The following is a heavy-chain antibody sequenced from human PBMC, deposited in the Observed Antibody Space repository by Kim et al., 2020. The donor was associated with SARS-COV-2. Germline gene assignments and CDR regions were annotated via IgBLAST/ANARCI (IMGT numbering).Heavy chain of an antibody. CDR1: GFTFSNAW. Sequence: GGSLRLSCAASGFTFSNAWMSWVRQAPGKRLEWVGRIKSKTDGGTTDYAAPVKGRFTISRDDSKNTLYLQMKSLKTEDTAVYYCTTEYYGSGSYRPLDYYYGMDVWGQGTTVTVSS. D-gene: IGHD3-10*01. CDR3: TTEYYGSGSYRPLDYYYGMDV. J-gene: IGHJ6*02. CDR2: IKSKTDGGTT. V-gene: IGHV3-15*01.